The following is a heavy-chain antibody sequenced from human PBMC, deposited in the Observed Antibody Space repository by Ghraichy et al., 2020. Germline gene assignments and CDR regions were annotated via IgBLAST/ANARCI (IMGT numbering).Heavy chain of an antibody. CDR1: GGPISSYY. Sequence: SETLSLTCPVSGGPISSYYWSWIRQSPGKGLEWIGYIYYGENTKYNPSLKSRVTISVDTSKNQLSLKLTSVTAADTAVYYYARGRGVGATPHDAFDIWGQGTMVTVSS. J-gene: IGHJ3*02. D-gene: IGHD1-26*01. CDR3: ARGRGVGATPHDAFDI. V-gene: IGHV4-59*01. CDR2: IYYGENT.